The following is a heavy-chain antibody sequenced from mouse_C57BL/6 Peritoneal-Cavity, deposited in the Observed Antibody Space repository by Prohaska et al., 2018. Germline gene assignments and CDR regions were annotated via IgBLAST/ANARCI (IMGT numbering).Heavy chain of an antibody. D-gene: IGHD2-1*01. Sequence: PGASVKIYCKASGYTFTDYYMNWVKKSHGKSLEWIGDINPNNGGTSYNQKFKGKATLTVYKSYSTDYMELRSLTSEDYAVYYCAIYGNLEDYAMDYWGQETAVTFSS. V-gene: IGHV1-26*01. CDR1: GYTFTDYY. CDR2: INPNNGGT. CDR3: AIYGNLEDYAMDY. J-gene: IGHJ4*01.